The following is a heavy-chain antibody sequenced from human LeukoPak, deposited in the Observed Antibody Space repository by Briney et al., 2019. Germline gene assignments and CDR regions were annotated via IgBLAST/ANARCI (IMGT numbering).Heavy chain of an antibody. Sequence: ASAKVSCKASGYTFTSYYMHWVRQAPGQGLEWMGIINPSGGSTSYAQKFQGRVTMTRDTSTSTVYMELSSLRSEDTAVYYCVLLSGIVGATFFDYWGQGTLVTVSS. CDR3: VLLSGIVGATFFDY. V-gene: IGHV1-46*01. J-gene: IGHJ4*02. CDR2: INPSGGST. D-gene: IGHD1-26*01. CDR1: GYTFTSYY.